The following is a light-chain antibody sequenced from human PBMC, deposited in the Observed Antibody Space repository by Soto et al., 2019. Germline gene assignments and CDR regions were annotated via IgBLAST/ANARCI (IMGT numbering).Light chain of an antibody. CDR3: LQHNSYPQT. V-gene: IGKV1-17*01. J-gene: IGKJ1*01. CDR2: AAS. Sequence: DIQMTQSPSSLSASVGDRVTITCRASQGIRDALGWYQQKPGKAPKRLIYAASSLQSGVPSRVSGSGSGTEFTLTISSLQPEDFETYYCLQHNSYPQTFGQGTKVEIK. CDR1: QGIRDA.